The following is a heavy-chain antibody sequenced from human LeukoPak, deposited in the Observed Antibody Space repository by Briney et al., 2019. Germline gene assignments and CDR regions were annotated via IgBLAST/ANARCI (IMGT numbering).Heavy chain of an antibody. J-gene: IGHJ5*02. CDR3: AGDRRYSSSWYGYNWFDP. V-gene: IGHV1-3*01. CDR1: GYTFTSYA. CDR2: INAGNGNT. D-gene: IGHD6-13*01. Sequence: ASVKVSCKASGYTFTSYAMHWVRQAPGQRLEWMGWINAGNGNTKYSQKFQGRVTITRDTSASTAYMELSSLRSEDTAVYYCAGDRRYSSSWYGYNWFDPWGQGTLDTVSS.